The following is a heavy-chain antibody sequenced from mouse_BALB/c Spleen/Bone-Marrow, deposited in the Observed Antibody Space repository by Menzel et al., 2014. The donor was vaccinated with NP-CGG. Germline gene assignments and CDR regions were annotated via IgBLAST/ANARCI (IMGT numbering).Heavy chain of an antibody. J-gene: IGHJ4*01. Sequence: EVKLQESGAELVKPGASVKLSCTASGFNIKDTYMHWVKQRPEHGLEWIGRIDPANGNTKYDPKFQGKATISADTSSNTAYLQLRGLTSEVTAVYYCARWEYYAMDYWGQGTSVTVSS. CDR2: IDPANGNT. V-gene: IGHV14-3*02. D-gene: IGHD4-1*01. CDR1: GFNIKDTY. CDR3: ARWEYYAMDY.